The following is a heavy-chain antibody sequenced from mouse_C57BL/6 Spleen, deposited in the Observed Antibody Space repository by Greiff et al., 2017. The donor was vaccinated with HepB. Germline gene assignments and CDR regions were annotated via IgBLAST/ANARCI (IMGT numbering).Heavy chain of an antibody. CDR1: GYTFTTYP. CDR2: FHPYNDDT. D-gene: IGHD2-3*01. J-gene: IGHJ4*01. Sequence: VKLMESGAELVKPGASVKMSCKASGYTFTTYPIEWMKQNHGKSLEWIGNFHPYNDDTKYNEKFKGKATLTVEKSSSTVYLELSRLTSDDSAVYYCARGDGYHYAMDYWGQGTSVTVSS. CDR3: ARGDGYHYAMDY. V-gene: IGHV1-47*01.